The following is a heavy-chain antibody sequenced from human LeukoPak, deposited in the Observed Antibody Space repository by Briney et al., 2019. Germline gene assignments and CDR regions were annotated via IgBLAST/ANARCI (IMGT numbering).Heavy chain of an antibody. CDR1: GFTFSSYG. J-gene: IGHJ4*02. D-gene: IGHD1-26*01. CDR3: AKDISGSYFRWTFNY. V-gene: IGHV3-30*02. Sequence: GGSLRPSCAASGFTFSSYGMHWVRQAPGKGLEWVAFIRYDGSNKYYADSVKGRFTISRDNSKNTLYLQMNSLRAEDTAVYYCAKDISGSYFRWTFNYWGQGTLVTVSS. CDR2: IRYDGSNK.